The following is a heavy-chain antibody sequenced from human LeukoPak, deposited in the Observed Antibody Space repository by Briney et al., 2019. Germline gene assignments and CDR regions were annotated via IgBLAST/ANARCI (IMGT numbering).Heavy chain of an antibody. CDR3: ARGGGYCSSIICFPFDY. CDR2: ISGPGKRT. J-gene: IGHJ4*02. D-gene: IGHD2-2*01. CDR1: RFTFSSYA. Sequence: GGSLRLSCPVSRFTFSSYAMSWVRHAPGKCLEWVSRISGPGKRTYYADSVKGRFTISRDNSKNTLYLQMDSLRAEDTATYYCARGGGYCSSIICFPFDYWGQGILVTVSS. V-gene: IGHV3-23*01.